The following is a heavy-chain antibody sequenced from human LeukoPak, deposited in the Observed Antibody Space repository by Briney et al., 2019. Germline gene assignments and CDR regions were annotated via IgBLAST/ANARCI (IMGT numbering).Heavy chain of an antibody. Sequence: ASVKVSCKASGYAFTSCAMHWVRQAPGQRLEWMGWINVGNGNTKYSQKFQGRVTITRDTSASTAYMELSSLRSEDTAVYYCARCLSVGYSCFGYFDYWGRELWSPSPQ. J-gene: IGHJ4*02. V-gene: IGHV1-3*01. CDR2: INVGNGNT. CDR1: GYAFTSCA. D-gene: IGHD5-18*01. CDR3: ARCLSVGYSCFGYFDY.